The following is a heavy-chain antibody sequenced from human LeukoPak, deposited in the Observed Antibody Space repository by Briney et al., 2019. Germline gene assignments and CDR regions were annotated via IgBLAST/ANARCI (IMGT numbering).Heavy chain of an antibody. V-gene: IGHV1-2*02. CDR2: INTNSGGT. CDR1: GYTFTGYY. Sequence: ASVKVSCKASGYTFTGYYMHWVRQAPGQGLEWMGWINTNSGGTNYAQKFQGRVTMTRDTSISTAYMELSRLRSDDTAVYYCAHVIAVAGTTTDAFDIWGQGTMVTVSS. CDR3: AHVIAVAGTTTDAFDI. D-gene: IGHD6-19*01. J-gene: IGHJ3*02.